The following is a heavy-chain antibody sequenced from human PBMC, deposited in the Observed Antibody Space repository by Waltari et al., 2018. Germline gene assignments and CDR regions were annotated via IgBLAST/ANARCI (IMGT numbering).Heavy chain of an antibody. CDR2: INPNSGGT. CDR1: GGSISSSNW. D-gene: IGHD6-19*01. V-gene: IGHV1-2*02. J-gene: IGHJ4*02. Sequence: QVQLQESGPGLVKPSGTLSLTCAVSGGSISSSNWWSWVRQPPGKGLEWMGWINPNSGGTNYAQKFQGRVTMTRDTSISTAYMELSRLRSDDTAVYYCARGPYSSGLDYWGQGTLVTVSS. CDR3: ARGPYSSGLDY.